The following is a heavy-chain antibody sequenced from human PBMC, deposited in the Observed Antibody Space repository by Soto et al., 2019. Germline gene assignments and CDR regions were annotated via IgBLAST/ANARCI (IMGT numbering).Heavy chain of an antibody. CDR2: IYQSGST. CDR3: ARELRFYYSDAFSCVDAFHI. J-gene: IGHJ3*02. D-gene: IGHD3-16*01. V-gene: IGHV4-30-2*01. Sequence: SCAWKKQGTGLEWIGFIYQSGSTYYTPSLKSRVTMSLDRPKNQFYLTLSSVTAADTAVYYCARELRFYYSDAFSCVDAFHIWGPATLVT.